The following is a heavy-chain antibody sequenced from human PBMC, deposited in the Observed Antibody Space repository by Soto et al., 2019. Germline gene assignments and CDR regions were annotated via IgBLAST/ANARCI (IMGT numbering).Heavy chain of an antibody. Sequence: ASVKVSCKASGYTFTSYVISWVRQAPGQGLEWMGWISAYNGNTNYAQKLQGRVTMTTDTSTSTAYMELRSLRSDDTAVYYCARGVYYDFWSGFPASCYYIDGWGKGTTVTVSS. D-gene: IGHD3-3*01. CDR3: ARGVYYDFWSGFPASCYYIDG. CDR1: GYTFTSYV. CDR2: ISAYNGNT. J-gene: IGHJ6*03. V-gene: IGHV1-18*01.